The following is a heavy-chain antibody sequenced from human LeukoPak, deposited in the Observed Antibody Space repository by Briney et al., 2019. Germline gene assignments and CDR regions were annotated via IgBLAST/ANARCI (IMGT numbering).Heavy chain of an antibody. Sequence: SQTLSLTRAISGDTVSNKRSAWNWIRQSPSRGLEWLGRTYYRSKWYNDYAVSVKSRITINPDTSKNQFSLQLNSVSPEDTAVYYCARVNSWTEEPDTGFDYWGQGILVTVSS. CDR2: TYYRSKWYN. J-gene: IGHJ4*02. D-gene: IGHD1-14*01. CDR1: GDTVSNKRSA. V-gene: IGHV6-1*01. CDR3: ARVNSWTEEPDTGFDY.